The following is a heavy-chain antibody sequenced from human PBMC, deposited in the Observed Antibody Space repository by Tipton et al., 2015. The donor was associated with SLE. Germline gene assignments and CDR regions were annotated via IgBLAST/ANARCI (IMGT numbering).Heavy chain of an antibody. V-gene: IGHV3-30*14. CDR1: GFTFSEYV. J-gene: IGHJ4*02. D-gene: IGHD4-17*01. CDR2: ISFDGSQK. Sequence: SLRLSCVASGFTFSEYVMHWVRQAPGKGLEWVAVISFDGSQKEYADSVKGRFTISRDSSKNTVYLQMNSLRAEDTAVYYCTTVVSDYWGQGTLVTVSS. CDR3: TTVVSDY.